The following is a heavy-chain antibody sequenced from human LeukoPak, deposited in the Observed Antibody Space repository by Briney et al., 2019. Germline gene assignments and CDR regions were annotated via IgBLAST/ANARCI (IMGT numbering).Heavy chain of an antibody. Sequence: SETLSLTCTVSGGSISSSSYYCGWIRQPPGKGLEWIGSIYYSGSTYYNPSLKSRVTISVDTSKNQFSLKLSSVTAADTAVYYCARDPTMVRGVPPDWFDPWGQGTLVTVSS. CDR1: GGSISSSSYY. CDR2: IYYSGST. V-gene: IGHV4-39*07. CDR3: ARDPTMVRGVPPDWFDP. J-gene: IGHJ5*02. D-gene: IGHD3-10*01.